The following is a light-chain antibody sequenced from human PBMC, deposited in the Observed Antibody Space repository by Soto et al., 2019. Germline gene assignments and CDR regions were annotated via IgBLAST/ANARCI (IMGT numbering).Light chain of an antibody. J-gene: IGLJ1*01. CDR2: DVS. CDR3: CSYAGSYHYV. Sequence: QSVLTQPRSVSGSPRQSVTISCTGTSSDVGGYNYVSWYQQHPGKAPKLMIYDVSKRPSGVPDRFPGSKSGNTASLTISGLQAEDEADYYCCSYAGSYHYVFGTGTKVT. V-gene: IGLV2-11*01. CDR1: SSDVGGYNY.